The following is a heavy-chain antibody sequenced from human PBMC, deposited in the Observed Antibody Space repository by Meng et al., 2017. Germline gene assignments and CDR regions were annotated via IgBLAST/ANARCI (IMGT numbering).Heavy chain of an antibody. CDR1: GFTFSSYA. J-gene: IGHJ3*02. V-gene: IGHV3-30*04. CDR2: ISYDGSNK. D-gene: IGHD3-3*01. Sequence: GESLKISCAASGFTFSSYAMSWVRQAPGKGLEWVAVISYDGSNKYYADSVKGRFTISRDNSKNTLYLQMNSLRAEDTAVYYCAKAWGFGVVNHDAFDIWGQGTMVTVSS. CDR3: AKAWGFGVVNHDAFDI.